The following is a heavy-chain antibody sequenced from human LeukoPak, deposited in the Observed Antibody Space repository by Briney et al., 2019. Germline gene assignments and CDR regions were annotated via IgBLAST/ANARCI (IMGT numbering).Heavy chain of an antibody. Sequence: ASVKVSCKASGYIFTDYHMHWVRQAPGQGLEWMGVIDPSAGSTTYAQKFQGRVTMTRDTATSTVYMELSSLRSDDTAVYYCARAHYASSNIKVPFDVWGKGTTVTVSS. CDR2: IDPSAGST. CDR3: ARAHYASSNIKVPFDV. J-gene: IGHJ6*04. CDR1: GYIFTDYH. D-gene: IGHD3-22*01. V-gene: IGHV1-46*01.